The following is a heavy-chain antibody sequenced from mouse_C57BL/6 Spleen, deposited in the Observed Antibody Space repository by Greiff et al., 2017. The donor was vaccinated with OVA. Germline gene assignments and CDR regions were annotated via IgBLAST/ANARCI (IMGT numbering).Heavy chain of an antibody. CDR3: ARLTGNYYFDY. CDR2: ISYDGSN. D-gene: IGHD4-1*01. V-gene: IGHV3-6*01. J-gene: IGHJ2*01. Sequence: ESGPGLVKPSQSLSLTCSVTGYSITSGYYWNWIRQFPGNKLEWVGYISYDGSNNYNPSLKNRISITRDTSKNQFFLKLNSVTTEDTATYYCARLTGNYYFDYWGQGTTLTVSS. CDR1: GYSITSGYY.